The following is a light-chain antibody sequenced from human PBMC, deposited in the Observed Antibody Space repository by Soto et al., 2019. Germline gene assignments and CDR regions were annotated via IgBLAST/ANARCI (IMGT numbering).Light chain of an antibody. CDR2: GNS. Sequence: QSVLTQPPSVSGAPGQRVTISCTGSSSNIGAGHDVHWYQQLPGTAPKVLIYGNSNRPSGVPDRFSGSKSATSASLAITGLQAEDDADYFRQSYDSSLSAWVFGGGTKLTVL. J-gene: IGLJ3*02. CDR3: QSYDSSLSAWV. V-gene: IGLV1-40*01. CDR1: SSNIGAGHD.